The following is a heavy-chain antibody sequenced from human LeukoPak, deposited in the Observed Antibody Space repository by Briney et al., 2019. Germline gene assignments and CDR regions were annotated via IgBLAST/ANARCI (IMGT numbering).Heavy chain of an antibody. CDR1: GFTFSSYA. J-gene: IGHJ4*02. D-gene: IGHD5-18*01. CDR2: ISGSGGST. CDR3: AKDGYGHRSRYYFDY. Sequence: GGSLRLSCAASGFTFSSYAMSWVRQAPGKGLEWVSAISGSGGSTYYADSVKGRFTISRDNAKNSLYLQMNSLRAEDTALYYCAKDGYGHRSRYYFDYWGQGTLVTVSS. V-gene: IGHV3-23*01.